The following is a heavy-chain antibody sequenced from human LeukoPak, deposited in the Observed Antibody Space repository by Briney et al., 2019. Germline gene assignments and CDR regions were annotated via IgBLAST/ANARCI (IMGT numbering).Heavy chain of an antibody. CDR2: ISSSGSTI. CDR1: GFTFSSYE. V-gene: IGHV3-48*03. Sequence: GGSLRLSCAASGFTFSSYEMNWVRQAPGKGLEWVSYISSSGSTIYYADSVKGRFTISRDNAKNSLYPQMNSLRAEDTAVYYCARDLDPWYYFDYWGQGTLVTVSS. D-gene: IGHD2-8*01. J-gene: IGHJ4*02. CDR3: ARDLDPWYYFDY.